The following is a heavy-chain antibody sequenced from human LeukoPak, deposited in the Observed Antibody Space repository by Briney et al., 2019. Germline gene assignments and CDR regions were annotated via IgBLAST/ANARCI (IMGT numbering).Heavy chain of an antibody. CDR2: INHSGST. CDR3: ASGSARTLYYFDY. J-gene: IGHJ4*02. CDR1: GFTFSSYA. D-gene: IGHD6-6*01. Sequence: GSLRLSCAASGFTFSSYAMSWIRQPPGKGLEWIGEINHSGSTNYNPSLKSRVTISVDTSKNQFPLKLSSVTAADTAVYYCASGSARTLYYFDYWGQGTLVTVSS. V-gene: IGHV4-34*01.